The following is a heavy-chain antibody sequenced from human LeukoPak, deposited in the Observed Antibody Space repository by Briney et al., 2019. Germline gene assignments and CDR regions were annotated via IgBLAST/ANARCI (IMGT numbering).Heavy chain of an antibody. D-gene: IGHD6-13*01. J-gene: IGHJ4*02. CDR2: INHSGST. V-gene: IGHV4-39*07. Sequence: SSETLSLTCAVSGGSISSSSYYWSWIRQPPGKGLEWIGEINHSGSTNYNPSLKSRVTISVDTSKNQFSLKLSSVTPEDTAVYYCARSESIAAYDYWGQGTLVTVSS. CDR3: ARSESIAAYDY. CDR1: GGSISSSSYY.